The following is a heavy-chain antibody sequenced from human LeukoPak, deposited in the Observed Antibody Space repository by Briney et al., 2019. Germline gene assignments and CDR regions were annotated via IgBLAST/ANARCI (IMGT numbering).Heavy chain of an antibody. CDR1: GGSFSGYY. CDR3: ARGYHDVLTGLYHWFDP. Sequence: SETLSLTCAVYGGSFSGYYWSWIRQPPGKGLEWIGEINHSGSTNYNPSLKSRVTISVDTSKNQFSLKLSSVTAADTAMYYCARGYHDVLTGLYHWFDPWGQGTLVTVSS. CDR2: INHSGST. V-gene: IGHV4-34*01. J-gene: IGHJ5*02. D-gene: IGHD3-9*01.